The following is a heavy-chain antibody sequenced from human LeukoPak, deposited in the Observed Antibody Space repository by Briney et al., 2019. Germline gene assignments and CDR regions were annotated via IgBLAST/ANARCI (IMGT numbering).Heavy chain of an antibody. CDR1: GGSFSGYY. V-gene: IGHV4-34*01. CDR2: INHSGST. CDR3: ARGTDY. J-gene: IGHJ4*02. Sequence: SETLSLTCAVYGGSFSGYYWSWIRQPPGKGLEWIGEINHSGSTNYNPSLKSRVTISVDTSKNQFSLKLSSVTAADTAVYYCARGTDYWGQGTLVTVSS.